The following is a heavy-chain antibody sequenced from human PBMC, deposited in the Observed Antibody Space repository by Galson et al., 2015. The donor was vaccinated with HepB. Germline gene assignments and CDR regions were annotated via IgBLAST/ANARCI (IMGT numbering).Heavy chain of an antibody. V-gene: IGHV1-3*01. J-gene: IGHJ4*02. CDR3: ARADSSGYSEGY. CDR2: INAGNGNT. D-gene: IGHD3-22*01. CDR1: GYTFTSYA. Sequence: SVKVSCKASGYTFTSYAMHWVRQAPGQRLEWMGWINAGNGNTKYSQKFQGRVTITRDTSASTAYMELSSLRSEDTAAYYCARADSSGYSEGYWGQGTLVTVSS.